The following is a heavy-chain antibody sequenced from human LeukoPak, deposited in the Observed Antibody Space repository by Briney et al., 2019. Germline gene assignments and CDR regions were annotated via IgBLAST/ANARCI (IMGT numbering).Heavy chain of an antibody. CDR1: GFTFSSYA. CDR2: ISYDGSNK. D-gene: IGHD5-18*01. Sequence: GGSLRLSCAASGFTFSSYAMHWVRQAPGKGLEWVAVISYDGSNKYYADSVKGRFAISRDNSKNTLYLQMNSLRAEDTAVYYCARDDQDTAMVTRPFDYWGQGTLVTVSS. CDR3: ARDDQDTAMVTRPFDY. J-gene: IGHJ4*02. V-gene: IGHV3-30*09.